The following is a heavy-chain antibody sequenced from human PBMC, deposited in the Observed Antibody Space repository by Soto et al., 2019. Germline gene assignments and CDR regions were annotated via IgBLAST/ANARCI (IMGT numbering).Heavy chain of an antibody. J-gene: IGHJ4*02. CDR3: ARESARWLLSFFDY. CDR1: GFNFSGHW. CDR2: IKQDGIEK. V-gene: IGHV3-7*01. Sequence: EVQLVQSGGGLVQPGGSLRLSCEVSGFNFSGHWMSWVRQAPGKGLEWVATIKQDGIEKYYVDSVKGRFTISRDNTKNSLYLQMSSLRADETAVSYCARESARWLLSFFDYWGQGTVVTVSS. D-gene: IGHD5-12*01.